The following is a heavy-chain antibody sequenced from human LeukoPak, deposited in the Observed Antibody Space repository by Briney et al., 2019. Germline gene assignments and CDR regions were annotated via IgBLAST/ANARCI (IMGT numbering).Heavy chain of an antibody. V-gene: IGHV3-48*01. Sequence: GGSLRLSCAGSGFTFSSYSMNWVRQAPGKGLEWVSYISSSSSTIYYADSVKGRFTISRDNAKNSLYLQMNSLRAEDTAVYYCARDSVVRGVIIMWYWGQGTLVTVSS. CDR3: ARDSVVRGVIIMWY. D-gene: IGHD3-10*01. CDR1: GFTFSSYS. CDR2: ISSSSSTI. J-gene: IGHJ4*02.